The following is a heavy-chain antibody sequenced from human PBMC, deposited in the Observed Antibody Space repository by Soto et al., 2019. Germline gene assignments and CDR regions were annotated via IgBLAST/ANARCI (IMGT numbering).Heavy chain of an antibody. CDR3: ARDLGGWPDY. CDR1: GYTFTSYA. J-gene: IGHJ4*02. Sequence: QVQLVQSGAEVKKPGASVKVSCKASGYTFTSYAIHWVRQAPGQRLEWMGWINAGNGNTRYSQKFQDRVTITRDTSASTAYMELSSLRSEDTAVYYCARDLGGWPDYWGQGTLVTVSS. CDR2: INAGNGNT. V-gene: IGHV1-3*01. D-gene: IGHD6-19*01.